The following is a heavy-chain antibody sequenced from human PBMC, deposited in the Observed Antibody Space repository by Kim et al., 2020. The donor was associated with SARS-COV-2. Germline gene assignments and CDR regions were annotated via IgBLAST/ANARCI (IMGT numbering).Heavy chain of an antibody. CDR1: GGTFSSYA. CDR3: ASPLTLSSGYSNGDYYFDY. D-gene: IGHD3-22*01. J-gene: IGHJ4*02. Sequence: SVKVSCKASGGTFSSYAISWVRQAPGQGLEWMGGIIPIFGTANYAQKFQGRVTITADESTSTAYMELSSLRSEDTAVYYCASPLTLSSGYSNGDYYFDYWGQGTLVTVSS. CDR2: IIPIFGTA. V-gene: IGHV1-69*13.